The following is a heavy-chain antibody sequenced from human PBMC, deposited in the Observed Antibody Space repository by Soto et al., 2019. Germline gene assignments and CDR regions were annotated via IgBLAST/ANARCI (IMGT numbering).Heavy chain of an antibody. J-gene: IGHJ4*02. D-gene: IGHD1-1*01. CDR2: IYPSVSS. CDR1: GFAISRGYY. Sequence: HSYSLSITCNVSGFAISRGYYWSWVRQPPGKGLEWIGSIYPSVSSYHNPSLESRLTLSIDTSKNQFTLKLASVTAADTALYYCAREKVGTTFFDNWGQGTQVTVSS. V-gene: IGHV4-38-2*02. CDR3: AREKVGTTFFDN.